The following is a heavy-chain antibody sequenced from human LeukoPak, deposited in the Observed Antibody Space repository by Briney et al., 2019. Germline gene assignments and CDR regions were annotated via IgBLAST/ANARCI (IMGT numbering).Heavy chain of an antibody. D-gene: IGHD3-10*01. CDR2: VIPIVGIT. Sequence: SVKVSCKASGGTLSSYPISWVRQAPGQGLEWMGRVIPIVGITNYGQKFQGRVTLTADISTNTAYMELSGLTFDDTAIYYCARSVASPDAGRGNWYDPWGQGTLVTVSS. CDR3: ARSVASPDAGRGNWYDP. J-gene: IGHJ5*02. CDR1: GGTLSSYP. V-gene: IGHV1-69*02.